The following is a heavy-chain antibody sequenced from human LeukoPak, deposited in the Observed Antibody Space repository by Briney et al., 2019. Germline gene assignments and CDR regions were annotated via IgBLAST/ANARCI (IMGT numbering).Heavy chain of an antibody. CDR2: IYYSGST. V-gene: IGHV4-39*07. CDR1: GGSISVTPYH. CDR3: ARASTIFGHFAY. D-gene: IGHD3-3*01. J-gene: IGHJ4*02. Sequence: SSETLSLTCAISGGSISVTPYHWGWIRQPPGKGLEWIGSIYYSGSTYYNPSLKSRLTISVDTSKNQFSLKLTSVTVADTAVYYCARASTIFGHFAYWGRGTLVTVSS.